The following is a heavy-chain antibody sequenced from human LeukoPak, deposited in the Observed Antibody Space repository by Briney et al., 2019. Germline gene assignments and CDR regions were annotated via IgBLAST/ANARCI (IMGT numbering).Heavy chain of an antibody. D-gene: IGHD5-18*01. CDR3: AKVLGYSYGTAWFDP. CDR1: GFTFSSYA. Sequence: PGGSLRLSCAASGFTFSSYAMHWVRQAPGKGLEWVAVISYDGSNKYYADSVKGRFTISRDNSKNTLYLQMNSLRAEDTAVYYCAKVLGYSYGTAWFDPWGQGTLVTVSS. V-gene: IGHV3-30*04. J-gene: IGHJ5*02. CDR2: ISYDGSNK.